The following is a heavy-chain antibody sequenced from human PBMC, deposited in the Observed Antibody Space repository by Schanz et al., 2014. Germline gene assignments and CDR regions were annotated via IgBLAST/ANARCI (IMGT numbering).Heavy chain of an antibody. D-gene: IGHD4-4*01. J-gene: IGHJ4*02. CDR1: GFAFDTYW. V-gene: IGHV3-7*01. CDR3: ASADYTNYFDY. CDR2: IKHDGSEK. Sequence: EVQLVESGGGLVQPGRSLRLSCAASGFAFDTYWMSWVRQAPGKGLEWVANIKHDGSEKYYVDSVKGRFTISRDNAKNTVFLQMNSLRGEDTAVYYCASADYTNYFDYWGQGTLVTVSS.